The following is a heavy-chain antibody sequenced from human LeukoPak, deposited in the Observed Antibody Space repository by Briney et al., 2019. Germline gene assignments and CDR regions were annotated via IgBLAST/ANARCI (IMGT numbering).Heavy chain of an antibody. CDR2: INSDGSST. D-gene: IGHD3-22*01. CDR1: GFTFSSYW. J-gene: IGHJ4*02. Sequence: SGGSLRLSCAASGFTFSSYWMHWVSQAPGKGLVWVSRINSDGSSTSYAGSVKGRFTISRDNAKNTLYLQMNSLRAEDTAGYYCAKDPPRKYYYDSRPDYWGQGTLVTVSS. CDR3: AKDPPRKYYYDSRPDY. V-gene: IGHV3-74*01.